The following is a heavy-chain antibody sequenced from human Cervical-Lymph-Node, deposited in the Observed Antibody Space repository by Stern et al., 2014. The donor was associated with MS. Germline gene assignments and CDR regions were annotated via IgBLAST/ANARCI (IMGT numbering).Heavy chain of an antibody. CDR3: ARGRIPPRGMSSPGPFDY. CDR1: GFTFSSYG. CDR2: IWYDGSNK. D-gene: IGHD6-13*01. V-gene: IGHV3-33*01. Sequence: QVQLVESGGGVVQPGRSLRLSCAASGFTFSSYGMHWVRQAPGKGLEWVAVIWYDGSNKYYADSVKGRFTISRDNSKNTLYLQMNSLRAEDTAVYYCARGRIPPRGMSSPGPFDYWGQGTLVTVSS. J-gene: IGHJ4*02.